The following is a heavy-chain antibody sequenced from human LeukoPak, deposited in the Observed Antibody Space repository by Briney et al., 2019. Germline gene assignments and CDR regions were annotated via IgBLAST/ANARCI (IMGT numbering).Heavy chain of an antibody. CDR2: IYYSGST. CDR3: ARGGVRGVTLFDY. D-gene: IGHD3-10*01. Sequence: PSETLSLTCTVSGGSISSYYGSWIRRPPGKGLEWIGYIYYSGSTNYNPSLKSRVTISVDTSKNQFSLKLSSVTAADTAVYYCARGGVRGVTLFDYWGQGTLVTVSS. J-gene: IGHJ4*02. V-gene: IGHV4-59*01. CDR1: GGSISSYY.